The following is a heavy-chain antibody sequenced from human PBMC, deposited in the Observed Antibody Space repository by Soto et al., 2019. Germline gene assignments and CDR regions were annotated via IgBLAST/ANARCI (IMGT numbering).Heavy chain of an antibody. CDR1: GYTFTSYG. CDR3: ARDLPLLRFLEWRSQTFSLELSPYDY. V-gene: IGHV1-18*01. D-gene: IGHD3-3*01. CDR2: ISAYNGNT. Sequence: QVQLVQSGAEVKKPGASVKVSCKASGYTFTSYGISWVRQAPGQGLEWMGWISAYNGNTNYAQKLQGRVTMTTDTSTSTAYMELRSLRSDDTAVYYCARDLPLLRFLEWRSQTFSLELSPYDYWGQGTLVTVSS. J-gene: IGHJ4*02.